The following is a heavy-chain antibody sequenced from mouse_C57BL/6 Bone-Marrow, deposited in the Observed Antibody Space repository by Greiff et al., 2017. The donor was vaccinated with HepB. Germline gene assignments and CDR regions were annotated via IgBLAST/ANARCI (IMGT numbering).Heavy chain of an antibody. CDR3: ARRLRRGAMDY. J-gene: IGHJ4*01. Sequence: EVQLQESGGGLVKPGGSLKLSCAASGFTFSDYGMHWVRQAPEKGLEWVAYISSGSSTIYYADTVKGRFTISRDNAKNTLFLQMTSLRSEDTAMYYCARRLRRGAMDYWGQGTSVTVSS. V-gene: IGHV5-17*01. D-gene: IGHD2-4*01. CDR1: GFTFSDYG. CDR2: ISSGSSTI.